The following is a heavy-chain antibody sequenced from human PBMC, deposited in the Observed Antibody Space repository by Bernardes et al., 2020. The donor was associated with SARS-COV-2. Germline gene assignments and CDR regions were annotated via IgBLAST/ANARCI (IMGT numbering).Heavy chain of an antibody. CDR2: ISSSGSTI. Sequence: GGSLRLSCAASGFTFSSYEMNWVRQAPGKGLEWVSYISSSGSTIYYADSVKGRFTISRDNAKNSLYLQMNSLRAEDTAVYYCARDNRGYSYGYFAYFDYWGQGTLVTVSS. CDR1: GFTFSSYE. D-gene: IGHD5-18*01. J-gene: IGHJ4*02. CDR3: ARDNRGYSYGYFAYFDY. V-gene: IGHV3-48*03.